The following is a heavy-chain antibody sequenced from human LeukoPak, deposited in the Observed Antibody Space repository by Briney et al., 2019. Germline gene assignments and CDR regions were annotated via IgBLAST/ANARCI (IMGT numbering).Heavy chain of an antibody. CDR3: ARGGHSSFDY. V-gene: IGHV3-7*01. J-gene: IGHJ4*02. CDR1: GFTFGIYW. Sequence: GGSLRLSCAASGFTFGIYWMNWVRQAPGKGLEWVANIKEDGSEKNYVDSVKGRFTISRDNAKNSLYLQMNSLRAEDTAVYYCARGGHSSFDYWGQGTLVTVSS. CDR2: IKEDGSEK. D-gene: IGHD6-13*01.